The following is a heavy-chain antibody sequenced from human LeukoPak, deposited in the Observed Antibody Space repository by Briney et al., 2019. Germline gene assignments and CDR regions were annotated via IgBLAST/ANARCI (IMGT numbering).Heavy chain of an antibody. J-gene: IGHJ4*02. D-gene: IGHD2-21*02. CDR3: ARGSLCGRIDCYRAYAN. CDR1: GGSFSGYY. Sequence: PSETLSLTCAVYGGSFSGYYWTWIRQSPGKGLEWIGEINHSGEADYNPSLKTRVTISVDTSKNQFSLKVSSVTAADTAVYFCARGSLCGRIDCYRAYANWGRGTLVTVSS. V-gene: IGHV4-34*01. CDR2: INHSGEA.